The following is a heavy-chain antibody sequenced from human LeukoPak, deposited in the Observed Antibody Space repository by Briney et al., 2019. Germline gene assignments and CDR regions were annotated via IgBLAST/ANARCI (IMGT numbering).Heavy chain of an antibody. V-gene: IGHV5-51*01. CDR3: ARGYCSGGSCIAFDP. CDR2: IYPGDSDT. J-gene: IGHJ5*02. D-gene: IGHD2-15*01. Sequence: GESLKISCKGSGYSFTSYWIGWVRQMPGKGLGWMGIIYPGDSDTRYSPSFQGQVTISADKSISTAYLQWSSLKASDTAMYYCARGYCSGGSCIAFDPWGQGTLVTVSS. CDR1: GYSFTSYW.